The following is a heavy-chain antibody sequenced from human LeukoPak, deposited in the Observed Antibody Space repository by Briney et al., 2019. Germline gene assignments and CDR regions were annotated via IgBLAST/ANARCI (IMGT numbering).Heavy chain of an antibody. D-gene: IGHD2-15*01. CDR1: GYTFTSYD. CDR3: ARTFSCSGGSCYSPFDY. Sequence: ASVKVSRKASGYTFTSYDINWVRQATGQGLEWMGWMNPNSGNTGYAQKFQGRVTMTRNTSISTAYMELSSLRSEDTAVYYCARTFSCSGGSCYSPFDYWGQGTLVTVSS. CDR2: MNPNSGNT. V-gene: IGHV1-8*01. J-gene: IGHJ4*02.